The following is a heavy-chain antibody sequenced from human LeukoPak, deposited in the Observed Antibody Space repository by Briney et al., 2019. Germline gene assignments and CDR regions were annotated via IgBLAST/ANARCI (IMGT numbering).Heavy chain of an antibody. CDR3: ARGVIAAAGSRYYYFDY. CDR1: GFTFSSYA. V-gene: IGHV3-30-3*01. D-gene: IGHD6-13*01. Sequence: GGSLRLSCAASGFTFSSYAMHWVRQAPGKGLEWVAVISYDGSNKYYADSVKGRFTISRDNSKNTLYLQMNSLRAEDTAVYYCARGVIAAAGSRYYYFDYWGQGTLVTVSS. J-gene: IGHJ4*02. CDR2: ISYDGSNK.